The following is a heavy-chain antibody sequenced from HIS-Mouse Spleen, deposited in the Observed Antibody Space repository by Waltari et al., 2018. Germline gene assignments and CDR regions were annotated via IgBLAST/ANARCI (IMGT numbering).Heavy chain of an antibody. D-gene: IGHD1-1*01. CDR2: ISYDGSNK. V-gene: IGHV3-30*04. CDR3: ARANWYYYYGMDV. Sequence: QVQLVESGGGVVQPGRSLRRSCADSGFHFSSDAMHGARQAPGKGVEWVAVISYDGSNKYYADSVKGRFTISRDNSKNTLYLQMNSLRAEDTAVYYCARANWYYYYGMDVWGQGTTVTVSS. CDR1: GFHFSSDA. J-gene: IGHJ6*02.